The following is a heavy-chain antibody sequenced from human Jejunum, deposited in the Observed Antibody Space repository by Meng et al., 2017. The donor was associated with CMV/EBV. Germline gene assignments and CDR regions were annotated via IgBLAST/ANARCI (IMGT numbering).Heavy chain of an antibody. V-gene: IGHV3-23*01. CDR3: ANSYDSSGYPTFDF. D-gene: IGHD3-22*01. CDR1: GVTFRSYA. J-gene: IGHJ4*02. CDR2: ITPSGSNT. Sequence: SGVTFRSYAMSWVRQAPGKGLEWVSGITPSGSNTYYANSVKGRFTISRDNSKNTLYLQMNSLRTEDTAVYTCANSYDSSGYPTFDFWGQGTLVTVSS.